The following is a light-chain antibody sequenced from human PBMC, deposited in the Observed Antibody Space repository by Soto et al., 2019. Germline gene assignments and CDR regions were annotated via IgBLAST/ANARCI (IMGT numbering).Light chain of an antibody. Sequence: QLLLTQSPSASASLGASVKLTCTLSSRHSSYAIAGHQQQPEKGPRYLVKVNSDGSHDKGDGIPDRFSGSSSAAERYLAISSLRSEDDADYYCQSWGAGNPLSGGGTKLTVL. CDR1: SRHSSYA. V-gene: IGLV4-69*01. J-gene: IGLJ2*01. CDR3: QSWGAGNPL. CDR2: VNSDGSH.